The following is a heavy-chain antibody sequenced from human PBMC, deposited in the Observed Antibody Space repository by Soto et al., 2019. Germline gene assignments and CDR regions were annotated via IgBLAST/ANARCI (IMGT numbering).Heavy chain of an antibody. D-gene: IGHD2-8*01. CDR3: AGGCTCPDFDS. J-gene: IGHJ4*02. CDR1: GGSISSGGYS. Sequence: QLQLQESGSGLVKPSQTLSLTCAVSGGSISSGGYSWSWIRQPPGKGLEWIGYIYHSGSTYYNPYIKRPVTIAVDRPTNQCSLKLRSVTAADTAVYDCAGGCTCPDFDSWGQGTLVTVSS. CDR2: IYHSGST. V-gene: IGHV4-30-2*01.